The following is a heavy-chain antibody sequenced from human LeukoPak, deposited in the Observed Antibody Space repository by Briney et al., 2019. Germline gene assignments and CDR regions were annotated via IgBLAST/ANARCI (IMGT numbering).Heavy chain of an antibody. J-gene: IGHJ6*02. CDR2: IKQDGSEK. D-gene: IGHD2-15*01. CDR1: GFTFSSYW. CDR3: AREWFCSGGSCYSSSYYYGMDV. Sequence: GGSLRLSCAASGFTFSSYWMSWVRQAPGKGLEWVANIKQDGSEKYYVDSVKGRFTISRDNAKNSLYLQMNSLRAEDTAVYYCAREWFCSGGSCYSSSYYYGMDVWGQGTTVTVSS. V-gene: IGHV3-7*01.